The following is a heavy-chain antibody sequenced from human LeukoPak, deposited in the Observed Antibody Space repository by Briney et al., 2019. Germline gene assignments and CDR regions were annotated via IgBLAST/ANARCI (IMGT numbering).Heavy chain of an antibody. Sequence: GRSLRLSCAASEFTFSSYGMHWVRQAPGKGLEWVAVISYDGSNKYYADSVKGRFTISRDNSKNTLYLQMSSLRAADTAVYYCARFPPGIAVAGHNDYWGQGTLVTVSS. V-gene: IGHV3-30*03. CDR3: ARFPPGIAVAGHNDY. CDR1: EFTFSSYG. D-gene: IGHD6-19*01. CDR2: ISYDGSNK. J-gene: IGHJ4*02.